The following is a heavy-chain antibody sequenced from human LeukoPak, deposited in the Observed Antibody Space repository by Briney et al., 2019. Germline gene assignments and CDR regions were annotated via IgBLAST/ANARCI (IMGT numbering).Heavy chain of an antibody. Sequence: PGGSLRLSCAASGFTFSSYAMHWVRQAPGKGLEWVAVISYDGSNKYYADSVKGRFTISRDNSKNTLYLQMNSLRAEDTAVYYCARDPKMATIQYYFDYWGQGTLVTVSS. J-gene: IGHJ4*02. CDR1: GFTFSSYA. D-gene: IGHD5-24*01. V-gene: IGHV3-30-3*01. CDR3: ARDPKMATIQYYFDY. CDR2: ISYDGSNK.